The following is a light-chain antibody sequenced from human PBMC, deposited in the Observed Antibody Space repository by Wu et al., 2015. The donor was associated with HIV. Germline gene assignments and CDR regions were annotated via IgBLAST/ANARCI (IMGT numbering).Light chain of an antibody. Sequence: SCRASLSIAGNLAWYQQKPGQAPRLLVYGPSTRATNIPSKFSGSGSGTEFTLTIDYIHSEDFAVYYCQQYNDWPYTFGQGTKLEIK. CDR3: QQYNDWPYT. V-gene: IGKV3-15*01. CDR1: LSIAGN. J-gene: IGKJ2*01. CDR2: GPS.